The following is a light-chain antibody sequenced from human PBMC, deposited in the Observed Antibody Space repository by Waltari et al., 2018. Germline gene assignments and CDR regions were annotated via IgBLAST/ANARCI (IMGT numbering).Light chain of an antibody. Sequence: IVLTQSPGTLSLSPGERATLSCRASPTVSSSLAWSQRKPGQAPKILIYGASPSATGIPDRFTGSWSGTYFSLTISSLEPEDFSIYCCQHYVRLPATFCQGTKVEIK. CDR3: QHYVRLPAT. V-gene: IGKV3-20*01. J-gene: IGKJ1*01. CDR1: PTVSSS. CDR2: GAS.